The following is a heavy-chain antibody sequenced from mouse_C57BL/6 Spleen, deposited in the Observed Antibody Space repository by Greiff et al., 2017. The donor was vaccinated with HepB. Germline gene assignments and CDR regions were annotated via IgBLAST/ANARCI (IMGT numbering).Heavy chain of an antibody. D-gene: IGHD2-4*01. CDR3: ARVGYDYDVYAMDY. CDR1: GYAFSSYW. J-gene: IGHJ4*01. Sequence: QVQLKESGAELVKPGASVKISCKASGYAFSSYWMNWVKQRPGKGLEWIGQIYPGDGDTNYNGKFKGKATLTADKSSSTAYMQLSSLTSEDSAVYFCARVGYDYDVYAMDYWGQGTSVTVSS. V-gene: IGHV1-80*01. CDR2: IYPGDGDT.